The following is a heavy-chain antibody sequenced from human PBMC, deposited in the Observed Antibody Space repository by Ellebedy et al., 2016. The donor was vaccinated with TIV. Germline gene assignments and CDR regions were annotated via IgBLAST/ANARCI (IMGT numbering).Heavy chain of an antibody. CDR2: ISGSGGST. D-gene: IGHD5-24*01. CDR1: GFTFSSYW. Sequence: GGSLRLXXAASGFTFSSYWMSWVRQAPGKGLEWVSAISGSGGSTYYADSVKGRFTISRDNSKNTLYLQMNSLRAEDTAVYYCAKDERDGYNRGPNWFDPWGQGTLVTVSS. J-gene: IGHJ5*02. CDR3: AKDERDGYNRGPNWFDP. V-gene: IGHV3-23*01.